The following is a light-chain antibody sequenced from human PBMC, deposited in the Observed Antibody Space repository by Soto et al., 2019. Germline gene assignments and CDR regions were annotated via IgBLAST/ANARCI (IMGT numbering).Light chain of an antibody. CDR3: ESWDTSLAAGV. J-gene: IGLJ3*02. CDR2: DNN. Sequence: QSVLTQPPSVSAAPGQKVTISCSGSNSNIGNNYVSWFQQFPGTAPKLLIYDNNKRPSGIPDRFSGSKSGASATLDITGLQTGDEADYYCESWDTSLAAGVFGGGTKVTVL. V-gene: IGLV1-51*01. CDR1: NSNIGNNY.